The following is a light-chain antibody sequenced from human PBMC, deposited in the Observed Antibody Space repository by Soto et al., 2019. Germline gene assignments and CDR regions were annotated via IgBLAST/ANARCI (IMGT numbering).Light chain of an antibody. CDR2: DSS. J-gene: IGKJ5*01. CDR3: QQYHTCSIA. Sequence: DIQMTQSPSTLSGSVGDRVTVTCRASQSISTWLAWYQQKPGRAPKLLIYDSSSLESGVPSRFSGSGSGTDFTLTISGLQPDDFATYYCQQYHTCSIAFGQGTRLEIK. V-gene: IGKV1-5*01. CDR1: QSISTW.